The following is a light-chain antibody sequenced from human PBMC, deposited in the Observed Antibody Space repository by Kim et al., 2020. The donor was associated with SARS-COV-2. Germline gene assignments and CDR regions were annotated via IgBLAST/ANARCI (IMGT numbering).Light chain of an antibody. CDR3: QVWDRSSDPVV. CDR2: YDD. CDR1: NIGSKS. J-gene: IGLJ2*01. V-gene: IGLV3-21*04. Sequence: SYELTQPPSVSVAPGKTARITCGGNNIGSKSVHWYQQKPGQAPVLVIYYDDDRPSGIPERFSGSNSGNTATLTISRVEAGDEADYYCQVWDRSSDPVVFG.